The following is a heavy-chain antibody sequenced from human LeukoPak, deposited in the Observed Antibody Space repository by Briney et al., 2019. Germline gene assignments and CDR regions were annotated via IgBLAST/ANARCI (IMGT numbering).Heavy chain of an antibody. D-gene: IGHD1-14*01. CDR2: IYSTGNT. Sequence: SETLSLTCTVSGGSMSSYYWTWIRQPPGKGLEWIAYIYSTGNTNSNPSLKSRVAISVDTSKNQFSLNLSSVTAADTAVYYCARGGTAGLADWGLGALVTVSS. J-gene: IGHJ4*02. CDR1: GGSMSSYY. V-gene: IGHV4-59*01. CDR3: ARGGTAGLAD.